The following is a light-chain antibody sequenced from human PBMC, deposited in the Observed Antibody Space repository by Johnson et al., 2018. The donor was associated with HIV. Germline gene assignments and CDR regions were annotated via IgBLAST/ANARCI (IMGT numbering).Light chain of an antibody. CDR3: GIWHSSLSAGGV. CDR2: KND. V-gene: IGLV1-51*02. Sequence: QSLLTQSPSVSAAPGQKVTISCSGSSSTIGNNDVSWYQLLPGTAPKLLIYKNDKRPSGIPDRFSGSKSATSATLGINGLTPGDEADYYCGIWHSSLSAGGVFGTVTKVTVL. CDR1: SSTIGNND. J-gene: IGLJ1*01.